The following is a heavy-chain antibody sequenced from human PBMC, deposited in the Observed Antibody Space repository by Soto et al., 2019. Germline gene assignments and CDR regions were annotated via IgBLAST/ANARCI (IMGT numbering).Heavy chain of an antibody. Sequence: QVQLQQWGAGLLKPSETLSLTCAVYGGPFSGYYWSWIRQPPGKGLEWIGESNHSGSTNYNPSLKSRVTLPVGTSQTQFPRKLRSVTGAAAAVYYCARGQTYYDFWGGYPRAYQHYYMAVWGRGTTVTVSS. CDR3: ARGQTYYDFWGGYPRAYQHYYMAV. J-gene: IGHJ6*03. V-gene: IGHV4-34*01. CDR1: GGPFSGYY. CDR2: SNHSGST. D-gene: IGHD3-3*01.